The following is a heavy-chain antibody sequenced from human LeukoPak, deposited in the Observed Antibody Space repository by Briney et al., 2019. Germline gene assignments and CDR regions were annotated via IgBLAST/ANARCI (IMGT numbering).Heavy chain of an antibody. V-gene: IGHV3-23*01. CDR2: ISGSGGST. CDR1: GFTFSSYA. Sequence: GGSLRLSCAASGFTFSSYAMSWVRQAPGKGLEWVSAISGSGGSTYYADSVKGRFTISRDNSKNTLYLQMNSLRAEGTAVYYCAQNMAGTGYFQHWGQGTLVTVSS. D-gene: IGHD2/OR15-2a*01. CDR3: AQNMAGTGYFQH. J-gene: IGHJ1*01.